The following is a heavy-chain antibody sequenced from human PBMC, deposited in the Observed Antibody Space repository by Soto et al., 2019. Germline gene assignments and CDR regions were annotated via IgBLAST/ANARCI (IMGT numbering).Heavy chain of an antibody. D-gene: IGHD3-9*01. V-gene: IGHV1-69*13. J-gene: IGHJ6*02. CDR3: ARGYFGGYYYYYGMDV. Sequence: GASVKVSCKASGCTFSSYAISWVRQAPGQGLEWMGGIIPIFGTANYAQKFQGRVTITADESTSTAYMELSSLRSEDTAVYYCARGYFGGYYYYYGMDVWGQGTTVTVSS. CDR2: IIPIFGTA. CDR1: GCTFSSYA.